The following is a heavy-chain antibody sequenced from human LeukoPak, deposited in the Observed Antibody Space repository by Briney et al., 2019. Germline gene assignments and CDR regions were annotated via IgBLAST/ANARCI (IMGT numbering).Heavy chain of an antibody. CDR3: ARDWFSGTNYKPLFDY. J-gene: IGHJ4*02. V-gene: IGHV3-48*02. CDR1: GFTFGGYS. Sequence: GGSLRLSCAASGFTFGGYSMNWVRQAPGKGLEWVSYISGSSSDIKYADSVKGRFTISRDNAKNSLYLQMNSLRDEDTAVYYCARDWFSGTNYKPLFDYWGQGTLVTVSS. D-gene: IGHD3-10*01. CDR2: ISGSSSDI.